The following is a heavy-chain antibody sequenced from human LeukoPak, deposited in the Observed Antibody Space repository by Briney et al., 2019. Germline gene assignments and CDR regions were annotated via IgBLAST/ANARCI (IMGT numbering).Heavy chain of an antibody. J-gene: IGHJ4*02. V-gene: IGHV3-74*01. D-gene: IGHD6-6*01. CDR3: ARHMGLSSSSY. CDR1: GFTFSSYW. CDR2: INSDGSST. Sequence: GGSLRLSCAASGFTFSSYWMHWVRQAPGKGLVWVSHINSDGSSTSYADSVKGRFTISRDNAKNTLYLQMNSLRAEDTAVYYCARHMGLSSSSYWGQGTLVTVSS.